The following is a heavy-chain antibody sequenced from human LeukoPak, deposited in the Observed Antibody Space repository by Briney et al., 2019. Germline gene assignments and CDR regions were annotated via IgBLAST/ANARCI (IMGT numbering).Heavy chain of an antibody. CDR3: AGYWENEYFDY. J-gene: IGHJ4*02. Sequence: ASVKVACKVYGYTLTELSMHWVRQAPGKGLEWMGGFDPEDGKTIYAQNFQGRVTMTEDTSTDTAYMELSSLRSEDTAVYYCAGYWENEYFDYWGQGTLVTVSS. CDR2: FDPEDGKT. V-gene: IGHV1-24*01. CDR1: GYTLTELS. D-gene: IGHD3-22*01.